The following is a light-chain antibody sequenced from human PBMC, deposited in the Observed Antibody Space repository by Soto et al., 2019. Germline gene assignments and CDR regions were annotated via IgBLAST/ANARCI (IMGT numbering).Light chain of an antibody. V-gene: IGKV1-39*01. CDR2: AAS. CDR1: QTMDKY. CDR3: QENHSASLT. Sequence: DIQMTQSPSSLSASVRARVTITCRASQTMDKYLNWYQQRPGKAPKLLIYAASYLQRGVPSRSSGSASGTEFTLTISSLQPEDFATYYCQENHSASLTFAGGTKLEIK. J-gene: IGKJ4*01.